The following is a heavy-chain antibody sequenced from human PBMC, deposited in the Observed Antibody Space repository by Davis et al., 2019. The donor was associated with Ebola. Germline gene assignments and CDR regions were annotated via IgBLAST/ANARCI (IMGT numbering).Heavy chain of an antibody. J-gene: IGHJ6*02. D-gene: IGHD1-7*01. V-gene: IGHV3-49*04. CDR3: TRVPLELPLGYYYGMDV. Sequence: GESLKISCTASGFTFGDYAMSWVRQAPGKGLEWVGFIRSKAYGGTTEYAASVKGRFTISRDDSKSIAYLQMNSLKTEDTAVYYCTRVPLELPLGYYYGMDVWGQGTTVTVSS. CDR2: IRSKAYGGTT. CDR1: GFTFGDYA.